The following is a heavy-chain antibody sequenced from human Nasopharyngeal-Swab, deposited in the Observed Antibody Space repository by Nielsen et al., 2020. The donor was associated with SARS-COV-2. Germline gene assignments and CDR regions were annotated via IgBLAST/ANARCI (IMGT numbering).Heavy chain of an antibody. V-gene: IGHV3-74*01. J-gene: IGHJ4*02. CDR2: INSDGSST. Sequence: GESLKISCAASGFTFSSYWVHWVRQAPGKGLVWVSRINSDGSSTSYADSVKGRFTISRDNAKNTLYLQMNSLRAEDTAVYYCARPGAGKLDYWGQGTLVTVSS. CDR1: GFTFSSYW. CDR3: ARPGAGKLDY. D-gene: IGHD6-19*01.